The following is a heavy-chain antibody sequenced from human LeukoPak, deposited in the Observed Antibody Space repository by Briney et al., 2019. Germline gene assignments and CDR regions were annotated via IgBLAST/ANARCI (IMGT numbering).Heavy chain of an antibody. D-gene: IGHD6-19*01. J-gene: IGHJ4*02. V-gene: IGHV1-18*01. CDR2: ISAYNGNT. CDR3: ARGDLSSGWYYFDY. Sequence: ASVKVSCKASGYTFTSYGISWVRQAPGQGLEWMGWISAYNGNTNYAQKLQGRVTITTDTSTSTAYMELRSLISDDTAVYYCARGDLSSGWYYFDYWGQGTLVTVSS. CDR1: GYTFTSYG.